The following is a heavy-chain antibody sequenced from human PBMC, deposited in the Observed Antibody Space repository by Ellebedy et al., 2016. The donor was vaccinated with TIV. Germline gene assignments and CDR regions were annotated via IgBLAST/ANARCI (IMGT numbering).Heavy chain of an antibody. Sequence: GGSLRLSCTASGFTFSSYGMHWVRQAPGKGLEWVAVISYDGSNKYYADSVKGRFTISRDNSKNILFLLMSSLRVEDTAVYYCVRDYQWGLGTLVTVSS. J-gene: IGHJ4*02. D-gene: IGHD2-2*01. CDR2: ISYDGSNK. CDR3: VRDYQ. V-gene: IGHV3-30*03. CDR1: GFTFSSYG.